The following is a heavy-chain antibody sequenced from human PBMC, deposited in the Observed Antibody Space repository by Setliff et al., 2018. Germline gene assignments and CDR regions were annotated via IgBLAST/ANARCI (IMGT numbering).Heavy chain of an antibody. CDR2: IYHSGNT. J-gene: IGHJ4*02. CDR1: GDSISSTYH. V-gene: IGHV4-38-2*02. D-gene: IGHD2-8*02. Sequence: PSETLSLTCNVSGDSISSTYHWGWIRQSPGKGLEWIGTIYHSGNTYDNPSLNSRLTISVDTPKNQFSLKLSSVTAADTALYYCTVYNTGSSKDHYWGQGTPVTVSS. CDR3: TVYNTGSSKDHY.